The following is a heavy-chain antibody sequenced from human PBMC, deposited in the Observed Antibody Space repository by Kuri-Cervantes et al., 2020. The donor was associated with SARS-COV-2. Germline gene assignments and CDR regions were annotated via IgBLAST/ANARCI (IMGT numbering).Heavy chain of an antibody. CDR3: ARGGLGGQLVDGMDV. V-gene: IGHV3-53*01. Sequence: LSLTCAASGFTVSSNYMSWVRQAPGKGLEWVSVIYSGGSTHYADSVKGRFTISRDNSKNTLYLQMNSLRAEDTAVYYCARGGLGGQLVDGMDVWGQGTTVTVSS. J-gene: IGHJ6*02. D-gene: IGHD6-6*01. CDR1: GFTVSSNY. CDR2: IYSGGST.